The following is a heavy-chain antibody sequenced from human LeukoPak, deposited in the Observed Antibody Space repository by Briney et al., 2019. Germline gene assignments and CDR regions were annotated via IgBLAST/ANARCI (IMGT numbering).Heavy chain of an antibody. V-gene: IGHV3-23*01. CDR1: GLTFSSHT. D-gene: IGHD3-22*01. J-gene: IGHJ3*02. CDR3: AKATTNYYDSSGQPDAFDI. CDR2: VTNGGIT. Sequence: GGSLRLSCAASGLTFSSHTMNWVRQAPGKGLEYISSVTNGGITYYADSVKGRFTVSRDNSKNTLYLQMNSLRAEDTAVYYCAKATTNYYDSSGQPDAFDIWGQGTMVTVSS.